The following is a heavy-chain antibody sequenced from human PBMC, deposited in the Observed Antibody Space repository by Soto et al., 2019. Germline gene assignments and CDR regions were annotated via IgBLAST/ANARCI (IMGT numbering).Heavy chain of an antibody. D-gene: IGHD2-15*01. CDR2: INHSGST. Sequence: SETLSLTCAVYGGSFSGYYWSWIRQPPGKGLEWIGEINHSGSTNYNPSLKSRVTISVDTSKNQFSLKLSSVTAADTAVYYCARGFTVVVVAATQNWFDRWGKGTLVTVSS. V-gene: IGHV4-34*01. J-gene: IGHJ5*02. CDR3: ARGFTVVVVAATQNWFDR. CDR1: GGSFSGYY.